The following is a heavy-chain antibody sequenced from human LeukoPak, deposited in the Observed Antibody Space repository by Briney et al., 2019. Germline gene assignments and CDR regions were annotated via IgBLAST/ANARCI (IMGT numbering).Heavy chain of an antibody. CDR2: ISSSSSYI. V-gene: IGHV3-21*01. CDR3: AKLPGRAAGQDY. D-gene: IGHD4-23*01. J-gene: IGHJ4*02. CDR1: GFTFSSYS. Sequence: GGSLRLSCAASGFTFSSYSMNWDRQAPGKGLEWVSSISSSSSYIYYADSVKGRFTISRDNAENSLYLQMNSLRAEDTAVYYCAKLPGRAAGQDYWGRGTLVTVSS.